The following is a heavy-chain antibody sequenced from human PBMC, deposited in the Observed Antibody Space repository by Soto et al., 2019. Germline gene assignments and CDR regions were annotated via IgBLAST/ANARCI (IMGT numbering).Heavy chain of an antibody. J-gene: IGHJ4*02. CDR2: IWYDGSNK. D-gene: IGHD2-2*01. Sequence: QVQLVESGGGVVQPGRSLRLSCAASGFSFNSYGMHWVRQAPGKGLEWVAVIWYDGSNKYYADTVKGRFTISRDNSKNALYLQMNSLRAEDPAVYYCARDLWGGPAAFDYWGQGTLVTVSS. CDR1: GFSFNSYG. V-gene: IGHV3-33*01. CDR3: ARDLWGGPAAFDY.